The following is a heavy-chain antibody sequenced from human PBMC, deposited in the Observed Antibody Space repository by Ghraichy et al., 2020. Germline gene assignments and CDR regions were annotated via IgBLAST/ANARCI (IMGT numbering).Heavy chain of an antibody. D-gene: IGHD3-3*01. V-gene: IGHV3-30*04. CDR3: VRAASQLRFLEWLSTAYGMDV. J-gene: IGHJ6*02. Sequence: GGSLRLSCAASEFTFSSYAMHWVRQAPGKGLEWVAVISYDGSNKYYADSVKGRFTISRDNSKNTLYLQMNSLRAEDTAVYYCVRAASQLRFLEWLSTAYGMDVWGQGTTVTVSS. CDR1: EFTFSSYA. CDR2: ISYDGSNK.